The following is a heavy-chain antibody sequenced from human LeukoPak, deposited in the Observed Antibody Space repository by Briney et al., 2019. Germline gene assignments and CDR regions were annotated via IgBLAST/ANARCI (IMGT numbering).Heavy chain of an antibody. CDR2: ISSSSSYI. CDR3: ANPTPNSDYDPFDY. D-gene: IGHD5-12*01. J-gene: IGHJ4*02. V-gene: IGHV3-21*04. Sequence: GGSLRLSCAASGFTFSSYSMNWVRQAPGKGLEWVSSISSSSSYIYYADSVKGRFTISRDNAKNSLYLQMNSLRAEDTAVYYCANPTPNSDYDPFDYWGQGTLVTVSS. CDR1: GFTFSSYS.